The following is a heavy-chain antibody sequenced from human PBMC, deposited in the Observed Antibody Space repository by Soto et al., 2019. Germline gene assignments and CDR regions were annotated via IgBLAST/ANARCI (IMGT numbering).Heavy chain of an antibody. V-gene: IGHV3-53*01. Sequence: EVQLVESGGGLIQPGGSLRLSCAASGFTISGHYITWVRQAPGKGLEWVSVIFRGDNTFYSDSVKGRFTISRDSSKNTVYLQMNRLRGDDTAVYFCATGLTLPVRPSFDTWGQGTLLTVSS. CDR1: GFTISGHY. J-gene: IGHJ5*02. D-gene: IGHD2-21*02. CDR2: IFRGDNT. CDR3: ATGLTLPVRPSFDT.